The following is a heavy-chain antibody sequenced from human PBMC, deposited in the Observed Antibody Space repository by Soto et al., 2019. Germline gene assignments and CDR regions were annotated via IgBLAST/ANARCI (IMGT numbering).Heavy chain of an antibody. Sequence: SETLSLTCAVSGGSISSGGYSWSWIRQPPGKGLEWIGYIYHSGSTYYNPSLKSRVTISVDRSKNQFSLKLSSVTAADTAVYYCARTESGTGDPWGQGTLVTVS. D-gene: IGHD1-7*01. V-gene: IGHV4-30-2*01. J-gene: IGHJ5*02. CDR2: IYHSGST. CDR3: ARTESGTGDP. CDR1: GGSISSGGYS.